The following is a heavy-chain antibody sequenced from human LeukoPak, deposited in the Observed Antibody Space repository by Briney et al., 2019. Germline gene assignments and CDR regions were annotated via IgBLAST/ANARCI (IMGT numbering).Heavy chain of an antibody. V-gene: IGHV1-18*01. CDR3: ARDGSGSYMPFDY. D-gene: IGHD3-10*01. CDR2: VSAKSGNT. J-gene: IGHJ4*02. CDR1: GYTFTNFA. Sequence: ASVKVSCKASGYTFTNFAISWVRQAPGQGLEWMGWVSAKSGNTNYAQKFQGRVTMTTDTSTNTAYMELRSLRSDDTAVYFCARDGSGSYMPFDYWGQGTLVTVSS.